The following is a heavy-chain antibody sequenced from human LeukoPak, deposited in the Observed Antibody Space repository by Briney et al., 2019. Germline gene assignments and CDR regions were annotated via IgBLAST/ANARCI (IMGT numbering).Heavy chain of an antibody. Sequence: KPSETLSLTCAVYGGSFSGYYWSWIRQPPGKGMEWIGEINNSGSTNYNPSLNGRVTISVDTSKNQFSLKLSSVTAADTAVYYCARVGSSGWYRATSYYYYMDVWGKGTTVTVSS. CDR2: INNSGST. CDR1: GGSFSGYY. D-gene: IGHD6-19*01. CDR3: ARVGSSGWYRATSYYYYMDV. V-gene: IGHV4-34*01. J-gene: IGHJ6*03.